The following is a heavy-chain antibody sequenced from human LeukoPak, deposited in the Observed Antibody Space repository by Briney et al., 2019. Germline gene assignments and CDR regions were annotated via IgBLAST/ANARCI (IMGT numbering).Heavy chain of an antibody. CDR3: ARGGSGDIVVVPAATSYNWFDP. CDR1: GGSFSGYY. D-gene: IGHD2-2*01. Sequence: SETLSLTCAVYGGSFSGYYWSWIRQPPGKGLEWIGEINHSGSTNYNPSLKSRVTISVDTSKDQFSLKLSSVTAADTAVYYCARGGSGDIVVVPAATSYNWFDPWGQGTLVTVSS. V-gene: IGHV4-34*01. J-gene: IGHJ5*02. CDR2: INHSGST.